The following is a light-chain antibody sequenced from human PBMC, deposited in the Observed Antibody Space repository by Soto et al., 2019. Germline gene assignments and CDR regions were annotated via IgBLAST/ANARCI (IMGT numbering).Light chain of an antibody. Sequence: QLVLTQAPSASGTPGQRVTISCTGSSSNIESHSVNWYQHLPGTAPKLLIFGFNQRPSGVPDRFSGSKSGTSASLAISGLQSEDEADYYCATWDDSLNGWVFGGGTKVTVL. CDR2: GFN. V-gene: IGLV1-44*01. CDR1: SSNIESHS. CDR3: ATWDDSLNGWV. J-gene: IGLJ3*02.